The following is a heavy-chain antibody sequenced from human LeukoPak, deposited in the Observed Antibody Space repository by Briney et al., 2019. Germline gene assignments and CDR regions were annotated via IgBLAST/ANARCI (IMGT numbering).Heavy chain of an antibody. V-gene: IGHV1-2*02. Sequence: ASVKVTCKASGYTFTGYYMHWVRQAPGQGLEWMGWINPNSGGTNYAQKFQGRVTMTRDTSISTAYMELSRLRSDDTAVYYCARADCSGGSCYMGYYYMDVWGKGTTVTISS. CDR1: GYTFTGYY. CDR2: INPNSGGT. CDR3: ARADCSGGSCYMGYYYMDV. D-gene: IGHD2-15*01. J-gene: IGHJ6*03.